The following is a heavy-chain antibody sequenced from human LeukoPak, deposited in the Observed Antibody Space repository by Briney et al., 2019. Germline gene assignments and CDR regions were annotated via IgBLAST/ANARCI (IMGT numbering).Heavy chain of an antibody. CDR3: ARAGDYEVGYWFDP. Sequence: PSETLSLTCTVSGGSISSYYWSWIRQPPGKGLEWIGYIYYSGSTNYNPSLKSRVTISVDTSKNQFSLKLSSVTAADTAVYYCARAGDYEVGYWFDPWGQGTLVTVSS. V-gene: IGHV4-59*01. J-gene: IGHJ5*02. CDR1: GGSISSYY. CDR2: IYYSGST. D-gene: IGHD4-17*01.